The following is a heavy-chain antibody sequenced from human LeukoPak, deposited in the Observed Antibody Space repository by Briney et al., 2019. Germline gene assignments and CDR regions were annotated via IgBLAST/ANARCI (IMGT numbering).Heavy chain of an antibody. J-gene: IGHJ4*02. CDR3: AKAPARYYCSSTSCYPFDY. CDR1: GFTFSSYA. V-gene: IGHV3-23*01. Sequence: PGGSLRLSCAASGFTFSSYAMSWVRQAPGKGLEWVSAISGSGGSTYYADSVKGRFTISRDNSKNTLYLQMNSLRAEDTAVYYCAKAPARYYCSSTSCYPFDYWGQGTLVTVSS. CDR2: ISGSGGST. D-gene: IGHD2-2*01.